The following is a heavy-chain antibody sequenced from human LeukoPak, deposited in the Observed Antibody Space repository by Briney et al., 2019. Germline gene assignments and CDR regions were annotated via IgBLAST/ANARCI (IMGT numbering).Heavy chain of an antibody. V-gene: IGHV5-10-1*01. J-gene: IGHJ4*02. Sequence: GGALEISWQGSGSPFTSYWISWVRQVPGKGLEWMGRIDPRDSYTNYSPSFQGHVTISADKSISTAYLQWSSLKASDTAMYYCARHGTAAMGDYWGQGTLVTVSS. D-gene: IGHD2-2*01. CDR3: ARHGTAAMGDY. CDR1: GSPFTSYW. CDR2: IDPRDSYT.